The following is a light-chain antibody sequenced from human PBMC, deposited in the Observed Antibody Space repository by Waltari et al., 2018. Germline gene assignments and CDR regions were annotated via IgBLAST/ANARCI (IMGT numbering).Light chain of an antibody. J-gene: IGLJ3*02. CDR2: KDN. Sequence: QSVLTQPPSASGTPGQRVTISCSGTSSNIGSNFVYWYQQLSGTAPKLLIYKDNQRPSGVPDRLSGARSGTSAARTISGLRSDDESHFYYATWDDGLSGHWVFGGGTKLTVL. CDR3: ATWDDGLSGHWV. V-gene: IGLV1-47*01. CDR1: SSNIGSNF.